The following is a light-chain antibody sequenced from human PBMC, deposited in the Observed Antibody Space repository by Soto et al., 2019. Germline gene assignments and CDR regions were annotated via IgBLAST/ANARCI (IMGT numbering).Light chain of an antibody. CDR2: GAS. CDR1: QSVSSN. Sequence: EVVVTQSPATLSVSPGERATLSCRASQSVSSNLAWYQQKPGQAPRLLIYGASSRATDIPDRFSGSGSGTDFTLTISRLEPEDFAVYYCQQYGSSPLTFGGGTKVDIK. V-gene: IGKV3-20*01. CDR3: QQYGSSPLT. J-gene: IGKJ4*01.